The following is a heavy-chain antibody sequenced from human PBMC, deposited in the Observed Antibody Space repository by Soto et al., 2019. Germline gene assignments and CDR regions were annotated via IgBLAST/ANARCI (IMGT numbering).Heavy chain of an antibody. Sequence: QVQLQQWGAGLLKPSETLSLTCAVYGGSFSGYYWSWIRQPPGKGLEWIGEINHSGSTNYNPSLKSRVPISVDTSKNHFSLKLSSVTPADTAVYYCARARSGYDYVWGSYRYAPYFDYWGQGTLVTVSS. V-gene: IGHV4-34*01. CDR3: ARARSGYDYVWGSYRYAPYFDY. J-gene: IGHJ4*02. CDR2: INHSGST. D-gene: IGHD3-16*02. CDR1: GGSFSGYY.